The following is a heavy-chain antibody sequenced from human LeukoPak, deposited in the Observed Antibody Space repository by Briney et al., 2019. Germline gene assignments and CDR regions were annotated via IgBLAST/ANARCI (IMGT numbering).Heavy chain of an antibody. J-gene: IGHJ4*02. CDR3: ARDTNWYPIDY. V-gene: IGHV3-7*03. Sequence: GGSLRLSCAASGFTFSDHWMIWVRQAPGKGLEWVANIKQDGSEKNYVDSVKGRFTISRDNAKNSLYLQMNGLRAEDTAVYHCARDTNWYPIDYWGQGTLVTVSS. CDR2: IKQDGSEK. D-gene: IGHD1-1*01. CDR1: GFTFSDHW.